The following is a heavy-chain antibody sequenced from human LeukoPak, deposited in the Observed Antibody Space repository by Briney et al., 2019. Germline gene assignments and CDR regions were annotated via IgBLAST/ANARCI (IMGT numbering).Heavy chain of an antibody. D-gene: IGHD6-13*01. V-gene: IGHV4-39*07. Sequence: SETLSLTCTVSGGSISSSSYYWGWIRQPPGKGLEWIGSIYYSGSTYYNPSLKSRVTISVDTSKNQFSLKLSSVTAADTAVYYCALAAAGTRSKRDYWGQGTLVTVSS. CDR3: ALAAAGTRSKRDY. CDR1: GGSISSSSYY. J-gene: IGHJ4*02. CDR2: IYYSGST.